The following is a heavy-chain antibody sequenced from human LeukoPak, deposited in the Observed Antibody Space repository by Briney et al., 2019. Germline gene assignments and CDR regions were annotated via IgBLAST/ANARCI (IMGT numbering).Heavy chain of an antibody. Sequence: ASVKVSCKASGYTFTSYGISWVRQAPGQGLEWMGWIRAYNGNTNYAQKLQGRVTMTTDTSTSTAYMELRSLRSDDTAVYYRARVGIAARPDGYWGQGTLVTVSS. CDR1: GYTFTSYG. V-gene: IGHV1-18*01. CDR2: IRAYNGNT. CDR3: ARVGIAARPDGY. J-gene: IGHJ4*02. D-gene: IGHD6-6*01.